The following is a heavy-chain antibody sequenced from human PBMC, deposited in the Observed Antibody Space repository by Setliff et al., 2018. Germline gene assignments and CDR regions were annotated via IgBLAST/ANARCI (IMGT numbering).Heavy chain of an antibody. D-gene: IGHD3-16*01. J-gene: IGHJ6*03. Sequence: PGGSLRLSCAASGFAFSSYGMHWVRQAPGKGLEWVAFIRFDGTNKYYADSVKGRFTISRDNSKNTLYLQVNTLRPEDTAVYYCVKWDSKYVSGSHYMGVWGKGTTVTVSS. V-gene: IGHV3-30*02. CDR1: GFAFSSYG. CDR3: VKWDSKYVSGSHYMGV. CDR2: IRFDGTNK.